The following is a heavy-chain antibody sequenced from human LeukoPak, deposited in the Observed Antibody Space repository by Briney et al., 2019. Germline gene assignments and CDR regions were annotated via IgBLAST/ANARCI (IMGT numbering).Heavy chain of an antibody. CDR2: IRYDGSNK. CDR1: GFTFSSYG. V-gene: IGHV3-30*02. J-gene: IGHJ4*02. Sequence: GGSLRLSCAASGFTFSSYGMHWVRQAPGKGLEWVAFIRYDGSNKYYADSVKGRFTISRDNSKNTLYLQTNSLRAEDTAVYYCAKETPDYYFDYWGQGTLVTVSS. CDR3: AKETPDYYFDY.